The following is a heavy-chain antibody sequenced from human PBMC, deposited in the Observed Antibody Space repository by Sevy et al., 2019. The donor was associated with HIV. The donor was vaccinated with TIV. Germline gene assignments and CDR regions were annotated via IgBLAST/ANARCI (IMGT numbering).Heavy chain of an antibody. CDR2: ISYDGSDK. V-gene: IGHV3-30-3*01. CDR1: GFAFSNYYA. Sequence: GGSLRLSCAASGFAFSNYYAMHWVRQAPGKGLEWVALISYDGSDKYYADSVKGRFTISRDNFKNTLYLQMNSLTTEDTAVYYCARPRANYVDHYFFHAMDVWGQGTTVTVSS. J-gene: IGHJ6*02. CDR3: ARPRANYVDHYFFHAMDV. D-gene: IGHD4-17*01.